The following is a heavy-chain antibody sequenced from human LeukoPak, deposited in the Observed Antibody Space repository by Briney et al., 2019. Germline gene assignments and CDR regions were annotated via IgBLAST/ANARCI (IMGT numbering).Heavy chain of an antibody. J-gene: IGHJ4*02. D-gene: IGHD2-2*01. Sequence: SETLSLTCTVSGGSISSGGYYWSWIRQHPGKGLKWIGYIYYSGSTYYNPSLKSRVTISVDTSKNQFSLKLSSVTAADTAVYYCARATMPPYYFDYWGQGTLVTVSS. V-gene: IGHV4-31*03. CDR1: GGSISSGGYY. CDR3: ARATMPPYYFDY. CDR2: IYYSGST.